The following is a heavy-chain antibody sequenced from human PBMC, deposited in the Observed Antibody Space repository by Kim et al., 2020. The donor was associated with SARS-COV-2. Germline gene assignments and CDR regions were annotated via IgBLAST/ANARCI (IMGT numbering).Heavy chain of an antibody. Sequence: GGSLRLSCAASGFTFSSYAMHWVRQAPGKGLEWVAVISYDGSNKYYADSVKGRFTISRDNSKNTLYLQMNSLRAEDTAVYYCAVMGERLRPSGMDAWG. CDR3: AVMGERLRPSGMDA. CDR2: ISYDGSNK. D-gene: IGHD1-26*01. J-gene: IGHJ6*02. CDR1: GFTFSSYA. V-gene: IGHV3-30*04.